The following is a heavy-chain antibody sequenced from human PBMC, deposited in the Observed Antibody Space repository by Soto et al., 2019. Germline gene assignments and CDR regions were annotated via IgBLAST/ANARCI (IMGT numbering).Heavy chain of an antibody. V-gene: IGHV3-7*03. CDR1: GFTFSSYW. Sequence: PGGSLRLSCAASGFTFSSYWMSWVRQAPGKGLEWVANIKQDGSEKYYVDSVKGRFTISRDNAKNSLYLQMNSLRAEDTAVYYCARRARIVGAHRGYYYYGMDVWGQGTTVTVSS. J-gene: IGHJ6*02. CDR2: IKQDGSEK. D-gene: IGHD1-26*01. CDR3: ARRARIVGAHRGYYYYGMDV.